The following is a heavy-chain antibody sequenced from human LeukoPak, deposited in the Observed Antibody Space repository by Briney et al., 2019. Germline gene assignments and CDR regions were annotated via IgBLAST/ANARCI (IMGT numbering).Heavy chain of an antibody. CDR3: ARDGVAYCGGDCYSDY. Sequence: GGSLRLSCAASGFTFSNYAMHWVRQAPGKGLEWVAVISYDGSNKYYADSVKGRFTISRDNSKNTLYLQMNSLRAEDTAVYYCARDGVAYCGGDCYSDYWGQGTLVTVSS. CDR2: ISYDGSNK. V-gene: IGHV3-30-3*01. J-gene: IGHJ4*02. CDR1: GFTFSNYA. D-gene: IGHD2-21*02.